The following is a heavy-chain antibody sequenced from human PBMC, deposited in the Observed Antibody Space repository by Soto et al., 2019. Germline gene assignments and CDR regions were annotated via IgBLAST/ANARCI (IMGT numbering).Heavy chain of an antibody. CDR3: ARVRFRYCDWLGNWFDP. CDR2: ISASNGNT. J-gene: IGHJ5*02. Sequence: QVQLVQSGAEVKKPGASVKVSCKASGYTFTSYGISWVRQAPGQGLEWMGWISASNGNTNYAQKLQGRVTMTTDTSRRTAYMELRRLRSDDTVVYCCARVRFRYCDWLGNWFDPWGQGTLVTVSS. CDR1: GYTFTSYG. D-gene: IGHD3-9*01. V-gene: IGHV1-18*01.